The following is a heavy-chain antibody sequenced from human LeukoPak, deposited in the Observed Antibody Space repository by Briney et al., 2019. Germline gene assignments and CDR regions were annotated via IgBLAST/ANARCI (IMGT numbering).Heavy chain of an antibody. Sequence: GGSLRLSCAASGFTFSSYSMNWGRQAPGKGLEWVSSISSSSSYIYYADSVKGRFTISRDNAKNSLYLQMNSLRAEDTAVYYCARDPRAHAFDIWGQGTMVTVSS. CDR2: ISSSSSYI. V-gene: IGHV3-21*01. CDR1: GFTFSSYS. J-gene: IGHJ3*02. CDR3: ARDPRAHAFDI.